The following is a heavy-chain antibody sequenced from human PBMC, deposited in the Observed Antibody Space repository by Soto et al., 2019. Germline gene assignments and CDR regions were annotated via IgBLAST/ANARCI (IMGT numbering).Heavy chain of an antibody. J-gene: IGHJ4*02. D-gene: IGHD5-18*01. CDR3: ARAVDAAMDPLDY. CDR2: TSDDGDIQ. Sequence: PGGSLRLSCAASGFDFRNYAMHWVRQSPGKGPEWVAITSDDGDIQYYADSVKGRFTISRDNSKNTLYPQMTSLRSEDAAVYFCARAVDAAMDPLDYWGQGTLVTVSS. CDR1: GFDFRNYA. V-gene: IGHV3-30-3*01.